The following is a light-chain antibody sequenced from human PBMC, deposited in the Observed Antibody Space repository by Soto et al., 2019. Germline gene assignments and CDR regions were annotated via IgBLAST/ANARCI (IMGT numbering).Light chain of an antibody. CDR3: QQSDIAPWT. Sequence: DILMTQSPASLSASVGDRVTITCRASQSISDFLNWYQQKPGRAPNLLIYAASSLQSGVPSRFSGSGSGTDFTLTISGLQPVDFAAYYCQQSDIAPWTFGQGTRVEVK. V-gene: IGKV1-39*01. CDR1: QSISDF. CDR2: AAS. J-gene: IGKJ1*01.